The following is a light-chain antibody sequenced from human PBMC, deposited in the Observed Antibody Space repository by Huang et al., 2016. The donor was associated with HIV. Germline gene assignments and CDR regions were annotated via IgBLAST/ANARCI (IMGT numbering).Light chain of an antibody. CDR3: QQYGDSPRGFT. CDR1: QSVSSTY. CDR2: GAS. Sequence: EIELTQSPDTLSLSPGEKATLSCRTSQSVSSTYLAGYQQKAGQAPRLVIYGASSRAPGIPDRFSGSVSGTDFTLTISSLEPGDSAVYYCQQYGDSPRGFTFGPGTKVEIK. V-gene: IGKV3-20*01. J-gene: IGKJ3*01.